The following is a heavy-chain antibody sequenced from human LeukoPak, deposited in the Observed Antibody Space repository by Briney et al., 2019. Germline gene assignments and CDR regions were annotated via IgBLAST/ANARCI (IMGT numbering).Heavy chain of an antibody. D-gene: IGHD2-2*01. Sequence: ASVKVSCKASGYTFTSYDINWVRQATGQGLEWMGWMNPNSGNTGYAQKFQGRVTITRNTSISTAYMELSSLRSEDMAVYYCARVGYCSSTSCSDYWGQGTLVTVSS. CDR2: MNPNSGNT. CDR1: GYTFTSYD. CDR3: ARVGYCSSTSCSDY. J-gene: IGHJ4*02. V-gene: IGHV1-8*03.